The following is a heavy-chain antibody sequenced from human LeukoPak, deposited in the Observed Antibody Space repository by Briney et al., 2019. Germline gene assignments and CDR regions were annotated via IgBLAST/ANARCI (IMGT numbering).Heavy chain of an antibody. CDR3: AKEFFDSQQLVPYFDY. J-gene: IGHJ4*02. CDR2: ISSSSSYI. Sequence: GGSLRLSCAASGFTFSSYSMNWVRQAPGKGLEWVSSISSSSSYIYYADSVKGRFTISRDNSKNTLYLQMNSLRAEDTAIYYCAKEFFDSQQLVPYFDYWGQGTLVTVSS. D-gene: IGHD6-13*01. V-gene: IGHV3-21*04. CDR1: GFTFSSYS.